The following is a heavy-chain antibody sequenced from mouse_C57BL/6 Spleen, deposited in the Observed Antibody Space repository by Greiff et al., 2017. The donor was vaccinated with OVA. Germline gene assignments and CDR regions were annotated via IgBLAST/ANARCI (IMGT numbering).Heavy chain of an antibody. CDR3: ASMITTEEGFAY. CDR2: IYPGSGNT. CDR1: GYTFTDYY. D-gene: IGHD2-4*01. V-gene: IGHV1-76*01. J-gene: IGHJ3*01. Sequence: QVQLKESGAELVRPGASVKLSCKASGYTFTDYYINWVKQRPGQGLEWIARIYPGSGNTYYNEKFKGKATLTAEKSSSTAYMQLSSLTSEDSAVYFCASMITTEEGFAYWGQGTLVTVSA.